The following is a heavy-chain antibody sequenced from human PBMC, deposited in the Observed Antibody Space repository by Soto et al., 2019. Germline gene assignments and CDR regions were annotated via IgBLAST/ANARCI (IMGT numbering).Heavy chain of an antibody. D-gene: IGHD6-25*01. CDR3: ARQKRATQFYYYMHV. CDR2: ISGSGGST. Sequence: GGSLRLSCVASGFSFSNDPMNWVRQAPGKGLEWVSGISGSGGSTYYADSVKGRFTISRDNSKNTLYLQVNSLRAEDSALYYCARQKRATQFYYYMHVWGKGTTVTVSS. CDR1: GFSFSNDP. V-gene: IGHV3-23*01. J-gene: IGHJ6*03.